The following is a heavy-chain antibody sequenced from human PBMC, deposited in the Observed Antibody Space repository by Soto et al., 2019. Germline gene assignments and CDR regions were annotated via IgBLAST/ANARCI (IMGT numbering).Heavy chain of an antibody. D-gene: IGHD3-10*01. J-gene: IGHJ5*02. CDR2: IYYSGST. V-gene: IGHV4-59*01. CDR1: GGSISSYY. CDR3: ARVKASMVRGVTHWRWFDP. Sequence: SETLSLTCTVSGGSISSYYWSWIRQPPGKGLEWIGYIYYSGSTNYNPSLKSRVTISVDTSKNQFSLKLSSVTAADTAVYYCARVKASMVRGVTHWRWFDPWGQGTLVTVSS.